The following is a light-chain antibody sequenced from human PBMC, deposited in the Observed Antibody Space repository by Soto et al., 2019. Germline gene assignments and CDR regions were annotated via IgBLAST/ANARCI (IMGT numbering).Light chain of an antibody. CDR1: TGAVTSGLY. CDR3: LLSYTGARI. CDR2: DTS. Sequence: QAVVTQEPSLTVSPGGTVTLTCGSSTGAVTSGLYPYWFQQKPGRAPRTLIYDTSNKHSWTPARFSGSLLGGKAALTLSGAQPEDEAEYCCLLSYTGARIFGGGTKLTVL. V-gene: IGLV7-46*01. J-gene: IGLJ2*01.